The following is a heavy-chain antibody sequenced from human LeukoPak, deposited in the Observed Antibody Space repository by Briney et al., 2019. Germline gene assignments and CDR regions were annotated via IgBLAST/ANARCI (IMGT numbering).Heavy chain of an antibody. Sequence: PGESLKISCKGSGYSFTNYWVDWVRQMPGKGLEWMGVIYPADSDTRYSPSFQGQVTISADRSISTASLQWSSLKASDTAMYYCARRLGAGSYGAYDIWGQGTMVTVSS. CDR3: ARRLGAGSYGAYDI. V-gene: IGHV5-51*01. D-gene: IGHD1-26*01. CDR2: IYPADSDT. J-gene: IGHJ3*02. CDR1: GYSFTNYW.